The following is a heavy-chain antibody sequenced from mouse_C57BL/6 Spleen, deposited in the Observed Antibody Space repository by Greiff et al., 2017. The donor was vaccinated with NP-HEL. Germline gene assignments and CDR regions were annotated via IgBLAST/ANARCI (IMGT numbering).Heavy chain of an antibody. CDR2: IDPETGGT. Sequence: VKLVESGAELVRPGASVTLSCKASGYTFTDYEMHWVKQTPVHGLEWIGAIDPETGGTAYNQKFKGKAILTADKSSSTAYMELRSLTSEDSAVYYCTRGLISYGNYAMDYWGQGTSVTVSS. CDR1: GYTFTDYE. D-gene: IGHD1-1*01. J-gene: IGHJ4*01. V-gene: IGHV1-15*01. CDR3: TRGLISYGNYAMDY.